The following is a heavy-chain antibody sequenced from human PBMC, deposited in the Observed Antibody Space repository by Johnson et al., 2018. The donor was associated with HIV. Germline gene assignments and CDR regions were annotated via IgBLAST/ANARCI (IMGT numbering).Heavy chain of an antibody. CDR2: ISYDGNNK. J-gene: IGHJ3*02. Sequence: QVQLLESGGGVVQPGRSLRLSCAASGFTFSAYAIHWVRQAPGKGLEWVAVISYDGNNKYYADSVKGRFTISRDNSKNTLYLQMNSLRAEDTAVYYCARDGSYWVARGAFDIWGQGTAVTVSS. CDR1: GFTFSAYA. V-gene: IGHV3-30-3*01. CDR3: ARDGSYWVARGAFDI. D-gene: IGHD2-8*02.